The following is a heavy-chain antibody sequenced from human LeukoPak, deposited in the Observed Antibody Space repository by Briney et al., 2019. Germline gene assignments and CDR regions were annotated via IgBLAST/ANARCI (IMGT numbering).Heavy chain of an antibody. CDR3: AKGIVGATTFDY. J-gene: IGHJ4*02. D-gene: IGHD1-26*01. Sequence: GGSLRLSCAASGFTFSMYAIHWVRQAPGKGLEWVSAISGSGGSTYYADSVKGRFTISRDNSKNTLYLQMNSLRAEDTAVYYCAKGIVGATTFDYWGQGTLVTVSS. CDR2: ISGSGGST. V-gene: IGHV3-23*01. CDR1: GFTFSMYA.